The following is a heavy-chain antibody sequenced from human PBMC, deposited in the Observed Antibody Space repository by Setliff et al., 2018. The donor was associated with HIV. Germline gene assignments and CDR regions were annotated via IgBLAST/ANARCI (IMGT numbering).Heavy chain of an antibody. Sequence: PGGSLRLSCTASGFTFRDYSMSWVRQAPGKGLQWVSSISGSGSTTNYADSVKGRFTISRDNSKNSLYLQMNTLRAEDTAVYYCARDILGATADAFDIWGQGTMVTVSS. CDR1: GFTFRDYS. J-gene: IGHJ3*02. CDR3: ARDILGATADAFDI. V-gene: IGHV3-23*01. D-gene: IGHD1-26*01. CDR2: ISGSGSTT.